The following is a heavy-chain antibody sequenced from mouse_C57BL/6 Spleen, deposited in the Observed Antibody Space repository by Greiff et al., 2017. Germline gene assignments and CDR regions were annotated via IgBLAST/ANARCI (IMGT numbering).Heavy chain of an antibody. D-gene: IGHD2-14*01. J-gene: IGHJ2*01. CDR1: GFTFSSYT. CDR3: TRHPRLLEAFDY. Sequence: EVKLVESGGGLVKPGGSLKLSCAASGFTFSSYTMSWVRQTPEKRLGWVATISGGGGNTYYPDSVKGRFPISRDNAKNTRYLQMSSLRSEDTALYYCTRHPRLLEAFDYWGQGTTLTVSS. CDR2: ISGGGGNT. V-gene: IGHV5-9*01.